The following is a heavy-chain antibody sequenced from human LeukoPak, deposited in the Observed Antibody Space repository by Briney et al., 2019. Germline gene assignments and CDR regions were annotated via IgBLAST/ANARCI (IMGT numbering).Heavy chain of an antibody. Sequence: SVKVSCKASGGTFSSYAISWVRQAPGQGLEWMGGIIPIFGTANYAQKFQGRVTITADESTSTAYMELSSLRSEDTAVYYCAGGGFCGGQAGRWFDPWGQGTLVTGSS. J-gene: IGHJ5*02. D-gene: IGHD3-10*01. V-gene: IGHV1-69*01. CDR3: AGGGFCGGQAGRWFDP. CDR1: GGTFSSYA. CDR2: IIPIFGTA.